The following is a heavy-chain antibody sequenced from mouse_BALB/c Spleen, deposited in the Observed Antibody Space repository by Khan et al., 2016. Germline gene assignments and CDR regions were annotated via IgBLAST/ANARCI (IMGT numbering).Heavy chain of an antibody. D-gene: IGHD1-1*01. Sequence: QIQLVQSGPELKKPGETVKISCKASGYTFTNYGMNLVKQAPGKGLKWMGWINTNTGEPTYAEEFKGRFAFSLETSASTAYLQINNLKQEDTATYFCAEDYYGSNWFAYWGQGTLVTVSA. CDR3: AEDYYGSNWFAY. J-gene: IGHJ3*01. CDR1: GYTFTNYG. V-gene: IGHV9-3*02. CDR2: INTNTGEP.